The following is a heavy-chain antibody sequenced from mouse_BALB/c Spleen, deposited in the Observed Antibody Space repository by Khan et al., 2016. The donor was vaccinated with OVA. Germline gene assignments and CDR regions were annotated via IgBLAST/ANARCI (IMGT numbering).Heavy chain of an antibody. J-gene: IGHJ3*01. V-gene: IGHV1-80*01. CDR3: ARSGEDFFAY. Sequence: QVRLQQSGAELVRPGSSLKISCKASGYAFSNYWMNWVRQGPGQGLEWLGQIYPGDGNTNYNGKFKDKATLTADKSSSTAYMQLSSLTSEDSSVCFSARSGEDFFAYWGQGRLGTVSA. CDR1: GYAFSNYW. CDR2: IYPGDGNT.